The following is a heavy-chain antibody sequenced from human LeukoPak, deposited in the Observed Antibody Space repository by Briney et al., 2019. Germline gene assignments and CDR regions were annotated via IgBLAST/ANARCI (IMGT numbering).Heavy chain of an antibody. V-gene: IGHV3-11*06. CDR1: GFTFSDYY. Sequence: PGGSLRLSCAASGFTFSDYYMTWIRQVPGKGLEWVSYISKSSDHTNYADSVKGRFTISRDNAKNSLYLQMNSLRAEDTAVYYCARDNVVVPAADVPLDYWGQGTLVTVSS. D-gene: IGHD2-2*01. CDR2: ISKSSDHT. CDR3: ARDNVVVPAADVPLDY. J-gene: IGHJ4*02.